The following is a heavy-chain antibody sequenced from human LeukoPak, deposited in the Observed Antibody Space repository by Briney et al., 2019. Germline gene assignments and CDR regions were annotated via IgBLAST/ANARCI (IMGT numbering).Heavy chain of an antibody. CDR2: IYYSGST. D-gene: IGHD3-22*01. CDR3: ARGDDYYDSSGYDFDY. Sequence: SETLSLTCTVSGGSISSSSYYWGWIRQPPGKGLEWIGSIYYSGSTYYNPSLKSRVTISIDTSKNQFSLRLSSVTAADTAVYYCARGDDYYDSSGYDFDYWGQGIPVSVSS. V-gene: IGHV4-39*07. J-gene: IGHJ4*02. CDR1: GGSISSSSYY.